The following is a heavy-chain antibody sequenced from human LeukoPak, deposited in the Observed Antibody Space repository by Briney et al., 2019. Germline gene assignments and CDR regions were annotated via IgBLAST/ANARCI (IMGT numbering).Heavy chain of an antibody. CDR2: LHRDGSV. D-gene: IGHD3-16*01. CDR1: GFTFSSFW. J-gene: IGHJ4*02. V-gene: IGHV3-53*01. Sequence: GGSLRLSCAASGFTFSSFWMSWVRQAPGKGLVWVSTLHRDGSVRYADSVNGRFTISRDDSKNTLSLQMSSLRDEDTAVYYCVRVHGGGYWGQGTLVTVSP. CDR3: VRVHGGGY.